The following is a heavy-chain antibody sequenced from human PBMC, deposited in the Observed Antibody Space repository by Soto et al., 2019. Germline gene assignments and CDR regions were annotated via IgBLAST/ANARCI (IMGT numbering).Heavy chain of an antibody. V-gene: IGHV3-7*01. CDR2: IKQDGSEK. CDR1: GFTFSSYW. Sequence: VQLVESGGGLVQPGGSLRLSCAASGFTFSSYWMSWVRQAPGKGLEWVANIKQDGSEKYYVDSVKGRFTISRDNAKNSLYLQMNSLRAEDTAVYYCARFLMVYAMSLLGPDYYGMDVWGQGTTVTVSS. CDR3: ARFLMVYAMSLLGPDYYGMDV. D-gene: IGHD2-8*01. J-gene: IGHJ6*02.